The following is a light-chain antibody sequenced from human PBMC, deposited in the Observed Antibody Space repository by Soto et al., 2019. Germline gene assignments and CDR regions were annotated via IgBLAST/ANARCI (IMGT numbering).Light chain of an antibody. CDR3: QQYNNWSRT. Sequence: IILTQSRATLSLTPGETATICCRASQSVSSTLAWFQQKPGQAPRLLIYGASTRATGIPARFSGSGSGTEFTLTISSLQSEDFAVYYCQQYNNWSRTFGQGTKVDIK. CDR2: GAS. V-gene: IGKV3-15*01. J-gene: IGKJ1*01. CDR1: QSVSST.